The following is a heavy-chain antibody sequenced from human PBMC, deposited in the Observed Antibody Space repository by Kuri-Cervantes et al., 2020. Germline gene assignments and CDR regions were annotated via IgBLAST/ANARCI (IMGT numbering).Heavy chain of an antibody. D-gene: IGHD6-19*01. CDR3: ARLGSGWVQH. J-gene: IGHJ1*01. V-gene: IGHV4-38-2*01. CDR2: IYYSGST. Sequence: ESLKISCGIFGYSITSGYHWGWIRQPPGKGLEWIGYIYYSGSTNYNPSLKSRVTMSVATSKKQFSLELVSVTAADTAVYYCARLGSGWVQHWGQGTLVTVSS. CDR1: GYSITSGYH.